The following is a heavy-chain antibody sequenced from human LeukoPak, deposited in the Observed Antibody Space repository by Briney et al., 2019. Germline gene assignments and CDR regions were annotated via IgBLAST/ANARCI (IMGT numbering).Heavy chain of an antibody. V-gene: IGHV1-8*02. CDR3: ARTHYDDIRGDNWFDP. CDR2: MNPNSGHT. Sequence: ASVKVSCKASGYTFIGYYMHWVRQAPGQGLEWMGWMNPNSGHTGYAQKFQGRVTVTRDTSITTAYMELSSLTSADTAVYYCARTHYDDIRGDNWFDPWGQGTLVTVSS. D-gene: IGHD3-22*01. CDR1: GYTFIGYY. J-gene: IGHJ5*02.